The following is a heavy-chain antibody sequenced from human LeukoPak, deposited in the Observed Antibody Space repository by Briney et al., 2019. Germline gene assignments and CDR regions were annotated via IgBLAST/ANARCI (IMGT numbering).Heavy chain of an antibody. V-gene: IGHV4-39*07. J-gene: IGHJ5*02. CDR1: GGSIRSTTYY. CDR2: IYYSGNT. Sequence: SETLSLTCTVSGGSIRSTTYYWGWIRQPPGKGLEWIGSIYYSGNTYYSPSLMSRVTISVDTSKNQFSLNLSSVTAADTAVYYCARGGTYYYDKSGINWFDPWGQGTLVTVSS. CDR3: ARGGTYYYDKSGINWFDP. D-gene: IGHD3-22*01.